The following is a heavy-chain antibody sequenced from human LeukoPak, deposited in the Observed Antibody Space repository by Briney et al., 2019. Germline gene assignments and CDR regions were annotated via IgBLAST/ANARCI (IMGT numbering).Heavy chain of an antibody. CDR3: VRDYRYAGHESVY. J-gene: IGHJ4*02. D-gene: IGHD5-12*01. CDR2: IRSKSNGGTT. V-gene: IGHV3-49*03. Sequence: PGGSLRLSSTTSGFTFADYAMSWFRPAPGKGLEWVGFIRSKSNGGTTHYAASVEGRFTISRDDSSSIAYLQMNSLKTEDTAVYYCVRDYRYAGHESVYWGQGTLVTVSS. CDR1: GFTFADYA.